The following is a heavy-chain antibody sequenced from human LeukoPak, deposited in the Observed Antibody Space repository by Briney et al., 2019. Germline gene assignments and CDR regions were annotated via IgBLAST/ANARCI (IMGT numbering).Heavy chain of an antibody. CDR3: ARGRADGYNF. CDR1: GFTFSSYS. Sequence: GGSLRLTCAASGFTFSSYSMNWVRQAPGKGLEWVSSISSSSSYIYYADSVKGRFTISRDNAKNSLYLQMNSLRAEDTAVYYCARGRADGYNFGGQGTLVTVSS. J-gene: IGHJ4*02. V-gene: IGHV3-21*01. CDR2: ISSSSSYI. D-gene: IGHD5-24*01.